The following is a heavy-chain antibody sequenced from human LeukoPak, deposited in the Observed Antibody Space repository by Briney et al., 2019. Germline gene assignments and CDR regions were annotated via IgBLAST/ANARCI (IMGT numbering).Heavy chain of an antibody. CDR3: ARGMTTVTTNLLDY. J-gene: IGHJ4*02. V-gene: IGHV1-24*01. Sequence: WASVKVSCKVSGYTLTELSMHWVRQAPGKGLEWMGGFDPEDGETIYAQKFQGRGTITADESTSTAYMELSSLRSEDAAVYYCARGMTTVTTNLLDYWGQGTLVTVSS. D-gene: IGHD4-11*01. CDR2: FDPEDGET. CDR1: GYTLTELS.